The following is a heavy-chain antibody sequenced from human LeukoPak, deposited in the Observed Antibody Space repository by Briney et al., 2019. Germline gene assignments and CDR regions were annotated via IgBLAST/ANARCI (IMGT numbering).Heavy chain of an antibody. CDR1: GGSFSGYY. J-gene: IGHJ5*02. Sequence: SETLSLTCAVYGGSFSGYYWSWIRQPPGKGLEWIGEINHSGSTNFNPSLKSRVTISVDTSKNQFSLKLSSVTAADTAVYYCARHALRGYSYGFGWFDPWGQGTLVTVSS. D-gene: IGHD5-18*01. CDR3: ARHALRGYSYGFGWFDP. CDR2: INHSGST. V-gene: IGHV4-34*01.